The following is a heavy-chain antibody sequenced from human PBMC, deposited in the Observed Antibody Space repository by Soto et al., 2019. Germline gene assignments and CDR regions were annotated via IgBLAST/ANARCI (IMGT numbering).Heavy chain of an antibody. CDR3: AGEKARPTGGSPSKGWPLPRYAGMDV. CDR2: IIPMFGIA. V-gene: IGHV1-69*12. CDR1: GGPFSNYT. D-gene: IGHD1-1*01. J-gene: IGHJ6*02. Sequence: QVHLVQSGAELRRPGSSVKVSCKASGGPFSNYTITWVRLAPGRGLEWMGGIIPMFGIANYAQRFQGRVPLTADESTRTGDMEVSSRRPADTAVYFSAGEKARPTGGSPSKGWPLPRYAGMDVWGQGTTVTVSS.